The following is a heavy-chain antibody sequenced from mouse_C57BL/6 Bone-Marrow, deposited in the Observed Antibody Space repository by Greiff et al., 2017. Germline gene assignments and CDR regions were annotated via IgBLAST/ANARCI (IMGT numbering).Heavy chain of an antibody. J-gene: IGHJ3*01. CDR1: GFTFSSYA. CDR3: ARGRTGWFAY. Sequence: EVKVVESGGGLVKPGGSLKLSCAASGFTFSSYAMSWVRQTPEKRLEWVATISDGGSYTYYPDNVKGRFTISRDNAKNNLYLQMSHLKSEDTAMYYCARGRTGWFAYWGQGTLVTVSA. CDR2: ISDGGSYT. D-gene: IGHD4-1*01. V-gene: IGHV5-4*03.